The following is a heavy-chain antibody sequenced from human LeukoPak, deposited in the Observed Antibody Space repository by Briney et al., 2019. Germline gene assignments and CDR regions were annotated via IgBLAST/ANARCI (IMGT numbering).Heavy chain of an antibody. J-gene: IGHJ6*03. CDR3: AKGSGYEHNYYYYYMDV. CDR2: IRYDGSHK. V-gene: IGHV3-30*02. D-gene: IGHD5-12*01. CDR1: GFSFSSYG. Sequence: GGSLRLSCAASGFSFSSYGMHWVRQAPGKGLEWVAFIRYDGSHKYYADSVKGRFTISRDNSKNTLYLQMNSLRAEDTAVYYCAKGSGYEHNYYYYYMDVWGKGTTVTISS.